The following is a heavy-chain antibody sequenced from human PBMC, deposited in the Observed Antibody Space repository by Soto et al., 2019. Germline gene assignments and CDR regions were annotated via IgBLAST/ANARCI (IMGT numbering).Heavy chain of an antibody. CDR2: IYSGGST. CDR1: GFIVSSNY. V-gene: IGHV3-66*03. Sequence: EVQLVESGGGLIQPGGSLRLSCAASGFIVSSNYMSWVRQAPGKGLEWVSVIYSGGSTYYADSVKGRFTISRDNSKNTLYLQMNSLRAEDTAGYYCARDLLRLPTNAFDIWGQGTMVTVSS. CDR3: ARDLLRLPTNAFDI. D-gene: IGHD5-12*01. J-gene: IGHJ3*02.